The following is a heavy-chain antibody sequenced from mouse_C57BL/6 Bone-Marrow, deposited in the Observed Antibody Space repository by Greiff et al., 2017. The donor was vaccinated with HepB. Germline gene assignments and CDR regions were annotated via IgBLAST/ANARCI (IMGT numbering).Heavy chain of an antibody. V-gene: IGHV1-15*01. J-gene: IGHJ4*01. Sequence: VKLQESGAELVRPGASVTLSCKASGYTFTDYEMHWVKQTPVHGLEWIGAIDPETGGTAYNQKFKGKAILTADKSSSTAYMELRGLTSEDSAVYYCTRDAMDDWGQGTSVTVSS. CDR1: GYTFTDYE. CDR3: TRDAMDD. CDR2: IDPETGGT.